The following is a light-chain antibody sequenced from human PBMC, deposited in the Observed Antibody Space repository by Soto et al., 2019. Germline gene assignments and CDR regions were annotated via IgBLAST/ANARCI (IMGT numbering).Light chain of an antibody. CDR1: QSISTN. Sequence: EIVMTQSPATLSVSPGERATLSCRASQSISTNLAWYQQIPGQAPRLLIYGASTRATGVPARFSGSGSGTEFTLTISSLQSEDSAVYYCQQYDKWPPLTFGGGTKVEIK. CDR2: GAS. J-gene: IGKJ4*01. CDR3: QQYDKWPPLT. V-gene: IGKV3-15*01.